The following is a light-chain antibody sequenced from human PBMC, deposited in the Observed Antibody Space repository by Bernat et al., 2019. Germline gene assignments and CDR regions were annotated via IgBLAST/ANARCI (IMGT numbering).Light chain of an antibody. CDR2: YAN. V-gene: IGKV1-13*02. CDR1: QGISSY. Sequence: EKKKVTITCRASQGISSYLNWYQQKPGKAPKLLIYYANSLASGVPSRFSGSVSGTEFTLTISSLQPEEFATYYCQQGNSNPRTFGQGTKVEIK. J-gene: IGKJ1*01. CDR3: QQGNSNPRT.